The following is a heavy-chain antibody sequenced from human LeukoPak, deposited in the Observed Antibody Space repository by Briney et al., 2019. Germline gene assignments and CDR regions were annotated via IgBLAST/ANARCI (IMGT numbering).Heavy chain of an antibody. V-gene: IGHV3-21*01. CDR1: GFTFSSYS. CDR3: ARGSVVAAYYYHGMDV. CDR2: ISSSSYI. D-gene: IGHD2-15*01. J-gene: IGHJ6*02. Sequence: GGSLRLSCAASGFTFSSYSMNWVRQAPGKGLEWVSSISSSSYIYYADSVKGRFTISRDNAKNSLYLQMNSLRAEDTAVYYCARGSVVAAYYYHGMDVWGPGTTVTVSS.